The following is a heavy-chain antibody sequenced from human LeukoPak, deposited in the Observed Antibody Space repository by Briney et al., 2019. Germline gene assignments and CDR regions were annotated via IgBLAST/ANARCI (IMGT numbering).Heavy chain of an antibody. J-gene: IGHJ4*02. CDR1: GGSISGYY. Sequence: NPSETLSLTCTASGGSISGYYWSWIRQPPGKGLEWIGEINHSGSTNYNPSLKSRVTISVDTSKNQFSLKLSSVTAADTAVYYCARGLGTAMAVDYWGQGTLVTVSS. V-gene: IGHV4-34*01. D-gene: IGHD5-18*01. CDR3: ARGLGTAMAVDY. CDR2: INHSGST.